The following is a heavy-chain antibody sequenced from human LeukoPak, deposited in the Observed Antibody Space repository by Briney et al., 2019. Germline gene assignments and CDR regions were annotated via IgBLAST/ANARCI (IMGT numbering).Heavy chain of an antibody. V-gene: IGHV3-23*01. CDR1: GITFSNYA. J-gene: IGHJ4*02. D-gene: IGHD4-23*01. Sequence: PGGSLRLSCVASGITFSNYAVSWVRQAPEKGLECVSALSGNGNTIYYAGSVKGRFTISRDNSKNTLSLQMNSLRAEDTAVYYCAKALYGGHDYWGQGTLVTVSS. CDR3: AKALYGGHDY. CDR2: LSGNGNTI.